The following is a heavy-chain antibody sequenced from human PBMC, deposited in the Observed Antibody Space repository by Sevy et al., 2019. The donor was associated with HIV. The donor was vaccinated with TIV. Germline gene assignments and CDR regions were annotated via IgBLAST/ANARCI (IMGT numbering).Heavy chain of an antibody. V-gene: IGHV3-23*01. CDR3: GNAIKDEEFVQQGKFGFFYYYGMDV. Sequence: GGSLRLSCVTSGFTFTNYAMSWVRKAPGKGLEWVSVISGSGASTYYEDSVKGRFTISRDNSKNTVFLKMHSLRADDTDVYYCGNAIKDEEFVQQGKFGFFYYYGMDVWGQGTRVTVSS. CDR2: ISGSGAST. J-gene: IGHJ6*02. CDR1: GFTFTNYA. D-gene: IGHD3-10*01.